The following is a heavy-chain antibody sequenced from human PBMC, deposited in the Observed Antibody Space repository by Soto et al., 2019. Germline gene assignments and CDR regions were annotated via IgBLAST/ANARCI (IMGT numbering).Heavy chain of an antibody. CDR1: GGSISSYY. CDR3: ARGYLPGGNTFYFDY. D-gene: IGHD2-15*01. Sequence: SETLSLTCTVSGGSISSYYWSWIRQSPGKGLEWIGENTHSGRSSYNPSLKSRVTISVDTSKKQFSLELTSLTAADTAVYYCARGYLPGGNTFYFDYWGQVALVTVSS. J-gene: IGHJ4*02. V-gene: IGHV4-34*01. CDR2: NTHSGRS.